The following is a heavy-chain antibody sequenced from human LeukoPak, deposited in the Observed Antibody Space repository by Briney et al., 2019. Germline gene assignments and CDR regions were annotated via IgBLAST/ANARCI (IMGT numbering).Heavy chain of an antibody. D-gene: IGHD3-9*01. CDR3: ARLFRGHYDILTGPRGDDAFDI. CDR1: GFTFSTYE. J-gene: IGHJ3*02. CDR2: ISTSGSTI. Sequence: GGSLRLSCAASGFTFSTYEMNWVRQAPGKGLEWVSFISTSGSTIYYADSVKGRFTISRDNAKNSLYLQMNSLRDEDTAVYYCARLFRGHYDILTGPRGDDAFDIWGQGTMVTVSS. V-gene: IGHV3-48*03.